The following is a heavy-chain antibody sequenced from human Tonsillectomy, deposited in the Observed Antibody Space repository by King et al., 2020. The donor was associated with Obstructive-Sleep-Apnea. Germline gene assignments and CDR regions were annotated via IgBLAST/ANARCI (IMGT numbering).Heavy chain of an antibody. Sequence: VQLQESGPGLVKPSETLSLTCTVSGGSISSYYWSWIRQPPGKGLEWIGYIYYSGSTNYNPSLEGRVTISVDTSKNQFSLKLSSVTAADTAVYYCARSTYYYYGMDVWGQGTTVTVSS. CDR2: IYYSGST. CDR1: GGSISSYY. CDR3: ARSTYYYYGMDV. V-gene: IGHV4-59*08. J-gene: IGHJ6*02.